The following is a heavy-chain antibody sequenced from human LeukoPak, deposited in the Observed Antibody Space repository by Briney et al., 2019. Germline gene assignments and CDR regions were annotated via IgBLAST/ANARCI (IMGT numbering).Heavy chain of an antibody. CDR3: ARDPYSGNYGNYYYYYMDV. Sequence: GGSLRLSCAASGFTFSSYWMSWVRQAPGKGLEWVANIKQDGSEKYYVDSVKGRLTISRDNAKNSLYLQMNSLGPEDTAVYYCARDPYSGNYGNYYYYYMDVWGKGTTVTISS. D-gene: IGHD1-26*01. J-gene: IGHJ6*03. CDR2: IKQDGSEK. CDR1: GFTFSSYW. V-gene: IGHV3-7*01.